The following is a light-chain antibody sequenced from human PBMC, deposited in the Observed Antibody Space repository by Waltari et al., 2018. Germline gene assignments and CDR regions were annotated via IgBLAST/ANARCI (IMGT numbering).Light chain of an antibody. CDR1: QSVSIN. V-gene: IGKV3-15*01. CDR3: QQYNNWPLT. CDR2: DAS. J-gene: IGKJ4*01. Sequence: EIVMTQSPANLSVSPGESATLSRRSSQSVSINLAWYQQKPGQAPRLLISDASTRATVIPPRFSGSGSGTDFTLTISSLQSEDFAVYYCQQYNNWPLTFGGGTKVEIK.